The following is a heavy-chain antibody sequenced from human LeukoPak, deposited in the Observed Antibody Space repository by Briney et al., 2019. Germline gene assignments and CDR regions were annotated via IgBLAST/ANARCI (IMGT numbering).Heavy chain of an antibody. CDR2: ISSSSSNI. CDR3: VSQYCSGGSCFSH. Sequence: GGSLRLSCAASGFXFNGHGINWVRQAPGKGLEWVSYISSSSSNIYSADFVKGRFSISRDNAKNSVYLQMNSLRDEDTAVYYCVSQYCSGGSCFSHWGQGTLVTVSS. CDR1: GFXFNGHG. D-gene: IGHD2-15*01. V-gene: IGHV3-48*02. J-gene: IGHJ4*02.